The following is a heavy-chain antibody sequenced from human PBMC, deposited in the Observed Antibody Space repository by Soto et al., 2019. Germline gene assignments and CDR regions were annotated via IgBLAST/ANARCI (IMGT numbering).Heavy chain of an antibody. CDR3: AKDLSGDYAYYYGMDV. D-gene: IGHD4-17*01. Sequence: GGSLRLSCAASGFTFSSYGMHWVRQAPGKGLEWVAVISYDGSHEYYADSVKGRFTISRDNSKNTLYLQMNSLRAEDTAVYYCAKDLSGDYAYYYGMDVWGQGTTVTVSS. CDR2: ISYDGSHE. V-gene: IGHV3-30*18. CDR1: GFTFSSYG. J-gene: IGHJ6*02.